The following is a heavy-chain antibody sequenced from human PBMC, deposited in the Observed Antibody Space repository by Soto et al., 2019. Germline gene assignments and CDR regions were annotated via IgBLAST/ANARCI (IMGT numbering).Heavy chain of an antibody. V-gene: IGHV3-64D*08. Sequence: VQLVESGGGVVQPGRSLRLSCAASGFTFSSYGMHWVRQAPGKGLEYVSAISSNGGSTYYADSVKGRFTISRDNSKNTLYLQMSIPRGEDTAVYYCVKDLGGSTMVREVIIGCDAFYNWGQGTMVTVSS. CDR1: GFTFSSYG. J-gene: IGHJ3*02. CDR3: VKDLGGSTMVREVIIGCDAFYN. CDR2: ISSNGGST. D-gene: IGHD3-10*01.